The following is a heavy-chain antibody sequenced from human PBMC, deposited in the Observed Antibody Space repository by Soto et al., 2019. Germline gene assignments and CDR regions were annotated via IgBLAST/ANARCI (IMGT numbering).Heavy chain of an antibody. D-gene: IGHD5-12*01. CDR2: ISGSGVSI. J-gene: IGHJ4*02. CDR1: GFTFSSYA. V-gene: IGHV3-23*01. CDR3: ARAGRDGYNWDY. Sequence: PGGSLRLSCAASGFTFSSYAMSWVRQAPGKGLEWVSAISGSGVSIYYADSVKGRFTISRDNAKNSLYLQMNSLRAEDTAVYYCARAGRDGYNWDYWGQGTLVTVSS.